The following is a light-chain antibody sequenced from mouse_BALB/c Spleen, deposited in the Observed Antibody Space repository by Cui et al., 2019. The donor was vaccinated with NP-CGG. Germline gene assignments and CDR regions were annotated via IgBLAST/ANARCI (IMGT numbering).Light chain of an antibody. CDR3: ALWYSNHWV. CDR1: TGPVTTNNY. Sequence: QAVVTQDSALTTSPGETVTLTCRSSTGPVTTNNYANWVQEKPDHLFTGLIGGTNNRAPGVPARFSGSLIGDKVALTITGAQTEDEAIYFCALWYSNHWVFGGGTKLTVL. J-gene: IGLJ1*01. V-gene: IGLV1*01. CDR2: GTN.